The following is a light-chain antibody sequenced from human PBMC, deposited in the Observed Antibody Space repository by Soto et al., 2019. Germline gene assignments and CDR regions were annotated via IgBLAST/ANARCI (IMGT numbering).Light chain of an antibody. CDR3: QQRSIWPLT. J-gene: IGKJ4*02. V-gene: IGKV3-11*01. CDR1: QGVSGY. Sequence: EIVLTQSPATLSLSPGERATLSCRASQGVSGYLAWYQQKPGQPPRLLIYDASHRATGIPARFSGSGSEKDCTLTIDSVEPEYFAVCYCQQRSIWPLTFGGGTKVEIK. CDR2: DAS.